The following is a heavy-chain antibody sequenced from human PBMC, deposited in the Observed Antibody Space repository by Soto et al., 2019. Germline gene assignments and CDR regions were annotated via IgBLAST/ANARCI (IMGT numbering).Heavy chain of an antibody. D-gene: IGHD2-15*01. CDR1: GGTFRSYA. J-gene: IGHJ4*02. Sequence: QVQLVQSGAEVKKPGSSVKVSCKASGGTFRSYAISWVRQAPGQGLEWMGGILPIFGTANYAQKFQGRVTITADESTSTAYMELSSRRSQDTAVYYCARDRGNCSGGSCYEPAPIDYWGQGTLVTVSS. CDR2: ILPIFGTA. V-gene: IGHV1-69*12. CDR3: ARDRGNCSGGSCYEPAPIDY.